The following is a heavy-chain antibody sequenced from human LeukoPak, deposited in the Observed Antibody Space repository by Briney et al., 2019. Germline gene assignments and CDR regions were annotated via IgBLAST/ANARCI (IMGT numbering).Heavy chain of an antibody. CDR3: ARDYYTEMASAAEWFDP. D-gene: IGHD5-24*01. CDR2: ISSSSSYI. CDR1: GFTFSSYS. Sequence: GGSLRLSCAASGFTFSSYSMNWVRQAPGKGLEWVATISSSSSYIYYADSVKGRFTISRDNAKNSLYLQMNSLRAEDTAVYYCARDYYTEMASAAEWFDPWGQGTLVTVSS. J-gene: IGHJ5*02. V-gene: IGHV3-21*01.